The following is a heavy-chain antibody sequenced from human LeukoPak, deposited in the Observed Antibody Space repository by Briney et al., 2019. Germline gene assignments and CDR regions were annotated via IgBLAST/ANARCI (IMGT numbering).Heavy chain of an antibody. J-gene: IGHJ4*02. Sequence: EASVKVSCKASGYTFTSYGISWVRQAPGQGLEWMGWISAYNGNTNYAQKLQGRVTMTTDTSTSTAYMELRSLRSDDTAVYYCALYYDFWSGYYPIFDYWGQGTLVTVSS. CDR3: ALYYDFWSGYYPIFDY. CDR2: ISAYNGNT. D-gene: IGHD3-3*01. V-gene: IGHV1-18*01. CDR1: GYTFTSYG.